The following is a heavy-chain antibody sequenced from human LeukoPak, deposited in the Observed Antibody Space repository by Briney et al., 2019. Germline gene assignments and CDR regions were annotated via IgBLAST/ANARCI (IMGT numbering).Heavy chain of an antibody. J-gene: IGHJ4*02. CDR1: GYSLSGVL. D-gene: IGHD1-26*01. Sequence: GASVMVSCKVSGYSLSGVLMEWVRLPPGKGLEWMGGFDPEEGKLIYAQKFQGRVTMTEDSSTETAHMEIRGLKSEDTAIYFCAGRLATGASLPQYWGQGTLVTVSS. CDR3: AGRLATGASLPQY. CDR2: FDPEEGKL. V-gene: IGHV1-24*01.